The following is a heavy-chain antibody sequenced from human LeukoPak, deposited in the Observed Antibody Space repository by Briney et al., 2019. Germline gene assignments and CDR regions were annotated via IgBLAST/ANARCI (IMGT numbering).Heavy chain of an antibody. Sequence: ASVKVSCKASGYTFTGYYMHWVRQAPGQGLEWMGWINPKSGGTNEAQKFHDRVTMTRDTSIRTAYMEVSRLRSDDTAVYYCARSPDILTGENFDYWGQGTLVTVSS. V-gene: IGHV1-2*02. CDR1: GYTFTGYY. CDR3: ARSPDILTGENFDY. J-gene: IGHJ4*02. D-gene: IGHD3-9*01. CDR2: INPKSGGT.